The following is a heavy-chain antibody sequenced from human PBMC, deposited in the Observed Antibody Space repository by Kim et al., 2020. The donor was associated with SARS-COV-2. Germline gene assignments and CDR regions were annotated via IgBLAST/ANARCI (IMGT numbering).Heavy chain of an antibody. CDR1: GFTFGDYA. V-gene: IGHV3-49*03. CDR3: LGTGGLRGGVFDY. Sequence: GGSLRLSCTASGFTFGDYAMSWFRQAPGKGLEWVGFIRSKAYGGTTEYAASVKGRFTISRDDSKSIAYLQMNSLKTEDTAVYYCLGTGGLRGGVFDYWGQGTLVTVSS. J-gene: IGHJ4*02. CDR2: IRSKAYGGTT. D-gene: IGHD4-17*01.